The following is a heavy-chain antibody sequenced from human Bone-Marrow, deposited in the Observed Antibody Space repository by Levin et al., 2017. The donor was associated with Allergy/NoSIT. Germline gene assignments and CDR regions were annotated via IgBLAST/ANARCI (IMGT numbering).Heavy chain of an antibody. Sequence: GESLKISCAASGFSFSDYWMHWVRQAPGKGLVWVSRIYVDGSSRTYADSVKGRFTISRDNAKNILYLQMNSLRAEDTAVYYCTRAKGISIDDAFDIWGQGTMVTVSS. CDR3: TRAKGISIDDAFDI. D-gene: IGHD2/OR15-2a*01. CDR2: IYVDGSSR. V-gene: IGHV3-74*01. J-gene: IGHJ3*02. CDR1: GFSFSDYW.